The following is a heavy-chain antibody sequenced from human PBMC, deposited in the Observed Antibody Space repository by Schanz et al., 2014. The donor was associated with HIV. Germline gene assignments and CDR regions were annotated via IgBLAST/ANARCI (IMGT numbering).Heavy chain of an antibody. J-gene: IGHJ4*02. CDR3: ARDSGPGSY. D-gene: IGHD3-10*01. V-gene: IGHV3-7*01. CDR2: IKQDGGEK. CDR1: GFTFSRYW. Sequence: EVQLVESGGGLVQPGGSLRLSCAASGFTFSRYWMSWVRQAPGKGLEWVASIKQDGGEKHYVASVKGRFTISRDNVKNSLYLQMSSLRAEDTAVYYCARDSGPGSYWGQGTLVIVSS.